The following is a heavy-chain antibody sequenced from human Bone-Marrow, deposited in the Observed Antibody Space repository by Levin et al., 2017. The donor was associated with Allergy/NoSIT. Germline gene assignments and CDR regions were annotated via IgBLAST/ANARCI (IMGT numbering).Heavy chain of an antibody. J-gene: IGHJ6*03. V-gene: IGHV1-18*01. CDR1: GYTFTSYG. CDR2: ISAYNGNT. Sequence: EASVKVSCKASGYTFTSYGISWVRQAPGQGLEWMGWISAYNGNTNYAQKLQGRVTMTTDTSTSTAYMELRSLRSDDTAVYYCARDFSFGVPIGDYYYYYYMDVWGKGTTVTVSS. CDR3: ARDFSFGVPIGDYYYYYYMDV. D-gene: IGHD3-16*01.